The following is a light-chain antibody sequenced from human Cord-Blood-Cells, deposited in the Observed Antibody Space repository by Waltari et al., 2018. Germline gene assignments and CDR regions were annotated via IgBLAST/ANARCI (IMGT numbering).Light chain of an antibody. CDR1: SGDVGRYNL. V-gene: IGLV2-23*01. Sequence: SALTQPAPASGSPGPSITTPCTGPSGDVGRYNLLPWYQQPPGKAPKLMIYEGSQRPSGVSNRFSGSKSGNTASPTISGPQAEDEADYYCCSYAGSSTWVFGGGTKLTVL. CDR3: CSYAGSSTWV. J-gene: IGLJ3*02. CDR2: EGS.